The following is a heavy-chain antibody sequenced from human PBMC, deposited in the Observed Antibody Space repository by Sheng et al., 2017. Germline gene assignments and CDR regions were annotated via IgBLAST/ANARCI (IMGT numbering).Heavy chain of an antibody. D-gene: IGHD3-16*01. Sequence: QVQLVQSGYEVKKPGASVKVSCKASGYTFTSNGISWVRQAPGQGLEWMGWINVYNGNTDYAQKLQGRVTVTTDTSTSTAYMEVRSLRSDDTAVYYCARDPGGTDAFDIWGQGTTVTVSS. V-gene: IGHV1-18*01. CDR3: ARDPGGTDAFDI. CDR2: INVYNGNT. J-gene: IGHJ3*02. CDR1: GYTFTSNG.